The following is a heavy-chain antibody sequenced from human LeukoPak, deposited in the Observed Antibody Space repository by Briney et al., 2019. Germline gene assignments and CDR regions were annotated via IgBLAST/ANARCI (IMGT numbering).Heavy chain of an antibody. CDR1: GYSISSGYY. J-gene: IGHJ5*02. CDR2: IYHSGST. CDR3: ARVPLIFGVVVNRGWFDP. Sequence: SETLSLTCTVSGYSISSGYYWGWIRQPPGKGLEWIGSIYHSGSTYYNPSLKSRVTISVDTSKNQFSLKLSSVTAADTAVYYCARVPLIFGVVVNRGWFDPWGQGTLVTVSS. D-gene: IGHD3-3*01. V-gene: IGHV4-38-2*02.